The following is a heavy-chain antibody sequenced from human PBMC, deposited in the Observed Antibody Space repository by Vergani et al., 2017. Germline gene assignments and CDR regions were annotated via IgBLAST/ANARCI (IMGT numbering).Heavy chain of an antibody. D-gene: IGHD3-22*01. V-gene: IGHV4-30-4*01. Sequence: QVQLQESGPGLVKPSQTLSPTCTVSGGSISSGDYYWSWIRQPPGKGLEWIGYIYYSGSTYYNPSLKSRVAISIDTSKMQFSLKLYSLTAADTAIYYCARHVTQDYYNDSDYFDYWGLGTLVTVSS. J-gene: IGHJ4*02. CDR3: ARHVTQDYYNDSDYFDY. CDR2: IYYSGST. CDR1: GGSISSGDYY.